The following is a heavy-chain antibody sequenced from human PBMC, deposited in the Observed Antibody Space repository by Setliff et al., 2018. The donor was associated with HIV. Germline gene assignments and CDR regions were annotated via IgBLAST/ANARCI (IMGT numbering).Heavy chain of an antibody. V-gene: IGHV1-18*01. J-gene: IGHJ3*02. CDR3: ARVRLIFTMIVVVSGAFDI. CDR1: GYTFTSYG. D-gene: IGHD3-22*01. Sequence: ASVKVSCKASGYTFTSYGISWVRQAPGQGLEWMGWISAFNGNTNYAQKLQGRVTMTTDTSTSTAYMELRSLRSDDTAVYYCARVRLIFTMIVVVSGAFDIWGQGTMVTVSS. CDR2: ISAFNGNT.